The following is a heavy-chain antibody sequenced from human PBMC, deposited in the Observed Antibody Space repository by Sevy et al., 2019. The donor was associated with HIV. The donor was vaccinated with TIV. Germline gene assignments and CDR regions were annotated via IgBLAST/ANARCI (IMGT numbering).Heavy chain of an antibody. J-gene: IGHJ3*02. CDR2: IRSKDNSYAN. CDR1: GFTFSGSA. CDR3: TRQAPQDCGDYVGVAFDI. Sequence: GGSLRLSCAASGFTFSGSAMHWVRQASGKGLEWVGRIRSKDNSYANAYAASVKGRFTISRGDSKNTGYLQMNSLKTADTAVYYCTRQAPQDCGDYVGVAFDIWGQGTMVTVSS. D-gene: IGHD4-17*01. V-gene: IGHV3-73*01.